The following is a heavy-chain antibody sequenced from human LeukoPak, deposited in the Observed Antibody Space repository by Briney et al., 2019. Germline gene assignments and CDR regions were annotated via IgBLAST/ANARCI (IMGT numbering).Heavy chain of an antibody. CDR2: IYYSGST. V-gene: IGHV4-31*03. Sequence: SETLSLTCTVSGGSISSGGYYWSWIRQHPGKGLEWIGYIYYSGSTYYNPSLKSRVTISVDTSKNQFSLKLSSVTAADTAVYYCARGAFYYYGMDVWGKGTTVTVSS. CDR3: ARGAFYYYGMDV. J-gene: IGHJ6*04. CDR1: GGSISSGGYY.